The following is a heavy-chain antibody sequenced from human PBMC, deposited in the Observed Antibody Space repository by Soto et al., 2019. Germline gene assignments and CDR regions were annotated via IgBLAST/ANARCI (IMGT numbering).Heavy chain of an antibody. V-gene: IGHV4-34*01. J-gene: IGHJ4*02. CDR2: INHSGST. CDR3: ARDSGYSYGPVDY. D-gene: IGHD5-18*01. Sequence: SETLSLTCAVYGGSFSGYYWTWIRQPPGTGLEWIGEINHSGSTNYNPSLKSRVTISVDTSKNQFSLKLTSVTAADTAVYYCARDSGYSYGPVDYWGQGTLVTVSS. CDR1: GGSFSGYY.